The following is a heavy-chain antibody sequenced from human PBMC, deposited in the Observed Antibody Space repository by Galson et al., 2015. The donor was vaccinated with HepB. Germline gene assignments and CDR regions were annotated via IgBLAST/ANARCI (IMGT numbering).Heavy chain of an antibody. D-gene: IGHD1-7*01. V-gene: IGHV1-46*03. CDR3: ARDRDVTGTTHYYMDV. Sequence: SVKVSCKASGYTFTSYYMHWVRQAPGQGLEWMGIINPSGGSTSYAQKFQGRVTMTRDTSTSTVYMELSSLRSEDTAVYYCARDRDVTGTTHYYMDVWGKGTTVTVSS. CDR1: GYTFTSYY. J-gene: IGHJ6*03. CDR2: INPSGGST.